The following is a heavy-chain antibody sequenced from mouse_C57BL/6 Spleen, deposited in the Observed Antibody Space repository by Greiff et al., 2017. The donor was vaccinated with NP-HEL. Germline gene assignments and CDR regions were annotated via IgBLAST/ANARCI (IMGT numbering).Heavy chain of an antibody. J-gene: IGHJ4*01. V-gene: IGHV3-6*01. CDR2: ISYDGSN. Sequence: EVQRVESGPGLVKPSQSLSLTCSVTGYSITSGYYWNWIRQFPGNKLEWMGYISYDGSNNYNPSLKNRISITRDTSKNQFFLKLNSVTTEDTATYYCARENEYGAMDYWGQGTSGTVSS. CDR3: ARENEYGAMDY. D-gene: IGHD5-1*01. CDR1: GYSITSGYY.